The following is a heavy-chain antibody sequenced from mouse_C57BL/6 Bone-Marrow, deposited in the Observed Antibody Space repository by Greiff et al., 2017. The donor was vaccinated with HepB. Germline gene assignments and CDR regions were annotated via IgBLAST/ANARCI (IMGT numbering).Heavy chain of an antibody. CDR1: GFTFSSYT. Sequence: EVQLVESGGGLVKPGGSLKLSCAASGFTFSSYTMSWVRQTPEKRLEWVATISGGGGNTYYPDSVKGRFTISRDNAKNTLYLQMSSLRSEDTALYYCATYYGSRGAGFAYWGQGTLVTVSA. V-gene: IGHV5-9*01. CDR2: ISGGGGNT. CDR3: ATYYGSRGAGFAY. J-gene: IGHJ3*01. D-gene: IGHD1-1*01.